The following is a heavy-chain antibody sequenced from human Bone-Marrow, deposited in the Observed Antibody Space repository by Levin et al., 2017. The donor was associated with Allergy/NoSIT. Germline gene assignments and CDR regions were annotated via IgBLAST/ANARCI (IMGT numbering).Heavy chain of an antibody. CDR3: AHGIRWAANNFDY. J-gene: IGHJ4*02. V-gene: IGHV2-5*02. D-gene: IGHD1-14*01. Sequence: SGPTLVKPTQTLTLTCSFSGFSLSTSGEGVGWIRQPPGKALEWLGLIYWDDDKGYSPSLKSRLAITKDTSKNQVVLTMTNMGPVDSATYYCAHGIRWAANNFDYWGQGILVTVSS. CDR2: IYWDDDK. CDR1: GFSLSTSGEG.